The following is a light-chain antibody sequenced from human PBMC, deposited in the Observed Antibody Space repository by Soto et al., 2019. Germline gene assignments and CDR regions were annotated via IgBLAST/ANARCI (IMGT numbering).Light chain of an antibody. J-gene: IGKJ2*01. CDR1: QSVSSY. Sequence: EIVLTQSPATLSLPPGERATLSCRASQSVSSYLAWYQQKPGQAPRLLIYDASNRATGIPARFSGSGSRTDFTLTISSLEPEDFAVYYCQQRSNWPPMYSFGQGTKLEIK. CDR2: DAS. V-gene: IGKV3-11*01. CDR3: QQRSNWPPMYS.